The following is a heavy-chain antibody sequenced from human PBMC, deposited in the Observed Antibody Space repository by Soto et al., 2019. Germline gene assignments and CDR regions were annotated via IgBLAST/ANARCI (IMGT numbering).Heavy chain of an antibody. Sequence: EVQLVESGGGLMQPGGSLRLSCAASGFTVSNNYMRWVRQAPGKGLEWVSVIDSGGGTYYADSVKGRFTISRDNSKNTLYLQMNILRAEDTAVYYCARDYHYHDLDVWGQGTTVTVSS. J-gene: IGHJ6*02. CDR3: ARDYHYHDLDV. CDR2: IDSGGGT. V-gene: IGHV3-53*01. CDR1: GFTVSNNY.